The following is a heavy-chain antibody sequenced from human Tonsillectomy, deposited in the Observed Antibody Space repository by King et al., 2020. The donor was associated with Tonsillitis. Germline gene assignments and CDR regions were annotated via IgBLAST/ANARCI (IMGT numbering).Heavy chain of an antibody. Sequence: QLVQSGAEVKKPGSSVRLSCKASGGTFSNYGFNWVRQAPGQGLEWMGGIIPMFDTPIYGPKFQGRATIIADEATTTLYMEMTSLRSEDTAVYYCARDSASYYGSGSRNGMDVWGQGTTVIVSS. V-gene: IGHV1-69*12. D-gene: IGHD3-10*01. CDR2: IIPMFDTP. J-gene: IGHJ6*02. CDR1: GGTFSNYG. CDR3: ARDSASYYGSGSRNGMDV.